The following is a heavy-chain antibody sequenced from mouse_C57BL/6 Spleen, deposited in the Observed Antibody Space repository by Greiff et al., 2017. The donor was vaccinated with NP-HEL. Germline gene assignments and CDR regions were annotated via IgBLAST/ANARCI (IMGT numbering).Heavy chain of an antibody. CDR3: AREGGNYPWFAY. D-gene: IGHD2-1*01. CDR1: GYTFTDYN. J-gene: IGHJ3*01. V-gene: IGHV1-18*01. Sequence: EVQLQQSGPELVKPGASVKIPCKASGYTFTDYNMDWVKQSHGKSLEWIGDINPNNGGTIYNQKFKGKATLTVDKSSSTAYMELRGLTSEDTAVYDWAREGGNYPWFAYWGQGTLVTVSA. CDR2: INPNNGGT.